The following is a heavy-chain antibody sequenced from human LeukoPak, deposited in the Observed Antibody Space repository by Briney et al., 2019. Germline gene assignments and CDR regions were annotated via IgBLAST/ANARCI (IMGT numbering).Heavy chain of an antibody. D-gene: IGHD6-19*01. CDR3: ARVAVAGNKYFQH. Sequence: ASVKVSCKASGYTFTSYDINWVRQATGQGLEWMGWMNPNSGNTGCAQKFQGRVTITRNTSISTAYMELSSLRSEDTAVYYCARVAVAGNKYFQHWGQGTLVTVSS. CDR2: MNPNSGNT. CDR1: GYTFTSYD. V-gene: IGHV1-8*03. J-gene: IGHJ1*01.